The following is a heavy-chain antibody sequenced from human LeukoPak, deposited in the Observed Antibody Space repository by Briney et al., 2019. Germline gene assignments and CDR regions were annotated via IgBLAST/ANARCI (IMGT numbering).Heavy chain of an antibody. V-gene: IGHV3-9*03. D-gene: IGHD5-18*01. J-gene: IGHJ4*02. CDR1: GFTFVDYG. Sequence: GRSLRLSCAASGFTFVDYGMHWVRQAPGKGLEWVSGISWNSGSIGYADSVKGRFTISRDNAKSTLYLQMNSLRADDMALYYCTKASGYSSGAVDYWGQGTLVTVSS. CDR3: TKASGYSSGAVDY. CDR2: ISWNSGSI.